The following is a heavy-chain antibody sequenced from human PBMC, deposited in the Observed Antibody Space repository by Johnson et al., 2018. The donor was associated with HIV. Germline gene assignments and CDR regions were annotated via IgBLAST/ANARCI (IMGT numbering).Heavy chain of an antibody. CDR3: AKTYSGSNRDAFDI. J-gene: IGHJ3*02. CDR1: GFTFSSYG. CDR2: ISYDGSNK. D-gene: IGHD1-26*01. Sequence: QVQLVESGGGVVQPGRSLRLSCAASGFTFSSYGMHWVRQAPGKGLEWVAVISYDGSNKYYADSEKGRFTISRDNSKNTLYLQMNSRRAEDTAVYYCAKTYSGSNRDAFDIWGQGTMVTVSS. V-gene: IGHV3-30*18.